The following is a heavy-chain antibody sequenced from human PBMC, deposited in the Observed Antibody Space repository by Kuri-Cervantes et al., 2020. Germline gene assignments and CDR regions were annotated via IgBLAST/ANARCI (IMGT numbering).Heavy chain of an antibody. D-gene: IGHD5-12*01. J-gene: IGHJ4*02. CDR1: GYSFTSYW. CDR2: IYPGDSDT. V-gene: IGHV5-51*01. Sequence: KVSCKGSGYSFTSYWIGWVRQMPGKGLEWMGIIYPGDSDTRYSPSFQGQVTISADKSSSTTSVQWTSLKTSDSATYYCVLSFRYVTETSFDNWGQGTLVTVSS. CDR3: VLSFRYVTETSFDN.